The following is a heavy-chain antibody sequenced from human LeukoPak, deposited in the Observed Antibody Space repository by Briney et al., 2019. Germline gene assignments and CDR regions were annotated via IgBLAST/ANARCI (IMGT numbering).Heavy chain of an antibody. CDR1: GGTFSSYA. Sequence: SVKVSCKASGGTFSSYAISWVRQAPGQGLEWMGGIIPIFGTANYAQKFQGRVTITTDESTSTAYMELSSLRSEDTAVYYCARGTCSSTSCYTGNYYYYMDVWGKGTTVTVSS. J-gene: IGHJ6*03. CDR3: ARGTCSSTSCYTGNYYYYMDV. V-gene: IGHV1-69*05. D-gene: IGHD2-2*02. CDR2: IIPIFGTA.